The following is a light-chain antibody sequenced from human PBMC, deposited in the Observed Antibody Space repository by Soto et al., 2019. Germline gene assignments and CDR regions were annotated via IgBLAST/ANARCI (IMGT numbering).Light chain of an antibody. Sequence: QAVVTQEPSLTVSPGGTVTLTCGSSTGAVTSGHYPYWFQQKPGQAPRTLIYDTSNKHSWTPVRFSGSLLGGKAALTLSGAQPEDEAEYYCLLSYSGAQVVFGGGTKLTVL. V-gene: IGLV7-46*01. J-gene: IGLJ2*01. CDR1: TGAVTSGHY. CDR3: LLSYSGAQVV. CDR2: DTS.